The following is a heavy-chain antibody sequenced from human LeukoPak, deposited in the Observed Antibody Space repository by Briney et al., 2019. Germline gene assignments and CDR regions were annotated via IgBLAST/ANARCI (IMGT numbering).Heavy chain of an antibody. CDR2: INPSGGST. V-gene: IGHV1-46*01. J-gene: IGHJ4*02. CDR1: GYTFTSYY. D-gene: IGHD2-2*02. Sequence: ASVKVSCKASGYTFTSYYMHWVRQAPGQGLEWMGIINPSGGSTSYARKFQGGVTMTRDTSTSTVYMELSSLRSEDTAVYYCAREVRYCSSTSCYTEEYYFDYWGQGTLVTVSS. CDR3: AREVRYCSSTSCYTEEYYFDY.